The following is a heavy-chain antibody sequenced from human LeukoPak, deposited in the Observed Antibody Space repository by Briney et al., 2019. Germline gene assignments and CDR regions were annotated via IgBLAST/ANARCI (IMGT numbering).Heavy chain of an antibody. CDR1: GGSFSGYY. Sequence: PSETLSLTCAVYGGSFSGYYWSWIRQPPEKGLEWIGEINHSGSTNYNPSLKSRVTISVDTSKNQFSLKLSSVTAADTAVYYCARTRGYSSSSNNWFDSWGQGTLVTVSS. CDR3: ARTRGYSSSSNNWFDS. D-gene: IGHD6-6*01. J-gene: IGHJ5*01. CDR2: INHSGST. V-gene: IGHV4-34*01.